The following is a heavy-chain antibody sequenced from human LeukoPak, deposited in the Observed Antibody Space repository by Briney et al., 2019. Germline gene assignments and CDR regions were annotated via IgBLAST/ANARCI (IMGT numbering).Heavy chain of an antibody. CDR1: GGSFSGYY. CDR2: IYYSGNT. Sequence: PSETLSLTCAIYGGSFSGYYWGWIRQPPGKGLEWIGSIYYSGNTYYNASLKSQVSISIDTSKNQFSLRLTSVTAADTAVYYCARQTGSGLFILPGGQGTLVTVSS. D-gene: IGHD3/OR15-3a*01. CDR3: ARQTGSGLFILP. J-gene: IGHJ4*02. V-gene: IGHV4-39*01.